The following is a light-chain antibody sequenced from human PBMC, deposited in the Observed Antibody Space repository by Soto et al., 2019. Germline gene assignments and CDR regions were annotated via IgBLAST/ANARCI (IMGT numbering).Light chain of an antibody. CDR2: KAS. J-gene: IGKJ1*01. CDR3: QQCTSYPWT. Sequence: IPMTQSPSTLSASVGDRVTITYRASQSISSWLAWYQQKPGKAPKLLIYKASSLESGVPSRFSGSGSGTEFTLTISSLQPDDFAAYYCQQCTSYPWTFGQGTKVEIK. V-gene: IGKV1-5*03. CDR1: QSISSW.